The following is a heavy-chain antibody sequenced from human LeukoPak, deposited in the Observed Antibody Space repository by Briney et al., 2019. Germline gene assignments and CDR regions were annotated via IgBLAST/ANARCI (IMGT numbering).Heavy chain of an antibody. CDR1: GFTFSSYW. V-gene: IGHV3-7*01. D-gene: IGHD2-2*01. Sequence: HTGGSLRLSCAASGFTFSSYWMSWVRQAPGKGLEWVAIINQDGGEKYYVDSVKGRFTISRDNAKNSVYLQMNGLRAEDTAVYHCATGRSCTTCYLPDYWGQGTLVTVSS. CDR2: INQDGGEK. CDR3: ATGRSCTTCYLPDY. J-gene: IGHJ4*02.